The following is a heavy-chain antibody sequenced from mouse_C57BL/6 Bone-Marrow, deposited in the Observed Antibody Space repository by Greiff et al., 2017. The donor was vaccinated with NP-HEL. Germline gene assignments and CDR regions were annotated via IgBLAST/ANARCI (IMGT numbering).Heavy chain of an antibody. J-gene: IGHJ4*01. CDR2: ISSGSSTI. CDR1: GFTFSDYG. Sequence: EVKLVESGGGLVKPGGSLKLSCAASGFTFSDYGMHWVRQAPEKGLEWVAYISSGSSTIYYADTVKGRFTISRDNAKNTLFLQTTSLRSEDTAMYYCARGYYYGSYYYAMDYWGQGTSVTVSS. CDR3: ARGYYYGSYYYAMDY. V-gene: IGHV5-17*01. D-gene: IGHD1-1*01.